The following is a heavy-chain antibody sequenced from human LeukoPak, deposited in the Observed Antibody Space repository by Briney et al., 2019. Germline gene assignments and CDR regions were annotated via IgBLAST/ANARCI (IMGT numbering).Heavy chain of an antibody. CDR3: ARGVFGSGSSFDY. J-gene: IGHJ4*02. CDR1: GFTFSSYS. V-gene: IGHV3-21*01. CDR2: ISSSSSYI. Sequence: GGSLRLPCAASGFTFSSYSMNWVRQAPGKGLEWVSSISSSSSYIYYADSVKGRFTISRDNAKNSLYLQMNSLRAEDTAVYYCARGVFGSGSSFDYWGQGTLVTVSS. D-gene: IGHD3-10*01.